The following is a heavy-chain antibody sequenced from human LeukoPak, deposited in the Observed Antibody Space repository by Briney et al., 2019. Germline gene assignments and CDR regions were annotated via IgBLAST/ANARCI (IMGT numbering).Heavy chain of an antibody. CDR2: ISASGVST. D-gene: IGHD3-3*01. J-gene: IGHJ4*02. Sequence: GGSLRLSCAASGFTFSSYAMHWVRQAPGKGLEWVSFISASGVSTHYADSVKGRFSISRDNSKNTLYLQMNSLRDEDTAMYYCTEAIYNYWGPGSLVTVSS. CDR3: TEAIYNY. CDR1: GFTFSSYA. V-gene: IGHV3-23*01.